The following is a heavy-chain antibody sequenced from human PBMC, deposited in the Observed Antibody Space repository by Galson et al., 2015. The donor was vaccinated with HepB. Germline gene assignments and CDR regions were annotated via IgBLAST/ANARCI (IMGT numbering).Heavy chain of an antibody. CDR1: GFTFSDYY. V-gene: IGHV3-11*03. CDR2: ISSSSSYT. D-gene: IGHD5-24*01. CDR3: ASAGVDGWSSLDY. Sequence: SLRLSCAASGFTFSDYYMSWIRQAPGKGLEWVSYISSSSSYTNYADSVKGRFTISRDNAKNSLYLQMNSLRAEDTAVYYCASAGVDGWSSLDYWGQGTLVTVSS. J-gene: IGHJ4*02.